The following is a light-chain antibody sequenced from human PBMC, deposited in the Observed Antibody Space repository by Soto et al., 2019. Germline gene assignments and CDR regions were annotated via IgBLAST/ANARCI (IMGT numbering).Light chain of an antibody. Sequence: EIVLTQSPGTLSLSPGERATLSCRASQSVSSSYLAWYQQKPGQAPRLLIYGASSRATGIPDRFSGSGSGTDFTLTISRLETADLAVYYCQQYGSSLWTFGQGNKVEIK. CDR3: QQYGSSLWT. J-gene: IGKJ1*01. CDR1: QSVSSSY. CDR2: GAS. V-gene: IGKV3-20*01.